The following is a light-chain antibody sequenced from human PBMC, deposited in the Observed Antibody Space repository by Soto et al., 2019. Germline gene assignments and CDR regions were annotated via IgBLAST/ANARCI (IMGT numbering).Light chain of an antibody. Sequence: QPPSTLSFSSGERATLSCRASQSVSSSYLAWYQQKPGQAPRLLIYGASSRATGIPDRFSGSGYGTDFTLTISRLEPEDFAVYYCQQYGSSRTFGQGTKVDIK. V-gene: IGKV3-20*01. CDR2: GAS. CDR1: QSVSSSY. J-gene: IGKJ1*01. CDR3: QQYGSSRT.